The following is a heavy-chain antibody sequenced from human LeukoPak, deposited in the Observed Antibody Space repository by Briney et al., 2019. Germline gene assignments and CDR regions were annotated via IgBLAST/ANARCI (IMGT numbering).Heavy chain of an antibody. D-gene: IGHD5/OR15-5a*01. J-gene: IGHJ6*03. CDR2: IYYSGST. Sequence: SETLSLTCTVSGDSISSYYWSWIRQPPGKGLEWIGSIYYSGSTYYNPSLKSRVTISVDTSKNQFSLKLSSVTAADTAVYYCARVGSVWYYYYMDVWGKGTTVTVSS. V-gene: IGHV4-59*12. CDR3: ARVGSVWYYYYMDV. CDR1: GDSISSYY.